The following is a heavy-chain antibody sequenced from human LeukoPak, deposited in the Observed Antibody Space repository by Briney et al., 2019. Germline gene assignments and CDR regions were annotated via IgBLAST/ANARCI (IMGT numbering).Heavy chain of an antibody. CDR3: ARNMVRGVIIAYDAFDI. J-gene: IGHJ3*02. CDR1: GYTFTGYY. D-gene: IGHD3-10*01. CDR2: INPNSGGT. V-gene: IGHV1-2*06. Sequence: ASVKVSCKASGYTFTGYYMHWVRQAPGQGLEWMGRINPNSGGTNYAQKFQGRVTMTRETSISTAYMELSRLRSDDTAVYYCARNMVRGVIIAYDAFDIWGQGTMVTVSS.